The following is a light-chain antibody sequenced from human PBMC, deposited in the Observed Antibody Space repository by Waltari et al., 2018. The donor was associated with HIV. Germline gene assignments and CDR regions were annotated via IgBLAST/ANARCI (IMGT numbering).Light chain of an antibody. J-gene: IGLJ2*01. CDR1: SSNIGKNS. CDR3: GAWDSSLNDDGV. Sequence: QSVLTQPPSVSAAPGQNAIISCSGSSSNIGKNSVSWSQQLPGTAPKLLIYDNNKRPSWFPGRFSGSKSGTSATLVIIGLQTGDEADYYCGAWDSSLNDDGVFGGGTKLTVL. V-gene: IGLV1-51*01. CDR2: DNN.